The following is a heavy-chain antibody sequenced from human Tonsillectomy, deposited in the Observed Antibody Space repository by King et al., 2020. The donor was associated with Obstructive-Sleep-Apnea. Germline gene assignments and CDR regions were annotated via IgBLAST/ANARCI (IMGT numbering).Heavy chain of an antibody. CDR3: ARGEQRYSGDWLIYYFDS. CDR1: GGSISSYY. CDR2: ISNSGST. J-gene: IGHJ4*02. Sequence: VQLQESGPGLVKPSETLSLTCTVSGGSISSYYWSWIRQPPGKGLEWIGYISNSGSTDYKSSLKNRVTISVDTSKNQFSLRLSSVTAADTAVYYCARGEQRYSGDWLIYYFDSWGQGTLVTVSS. D-gene: IGHD6-19*01. V-gene: IGHV4-59*01.